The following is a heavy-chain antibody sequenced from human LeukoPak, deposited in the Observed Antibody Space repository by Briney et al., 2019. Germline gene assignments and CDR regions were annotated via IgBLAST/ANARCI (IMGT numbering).Heavy chain of an antibody. V-gene: IGHV4-61*01. D-gene: IGHD3-22*01. CDR3: ARYYYDSSGYYISAHFDY. CDR2: IYYSGST. CDR1: GGSFSSGSYY. Sequence: SETLSLTCAVSGGSFSSGSYYWSWIRQPPGKGLEWIGYIYYSGSTNYNPSLKSRVTISVDTSKNQFSLKLSSVTAADTAVYYCARYYYDSSGYYISAHFDYWGQGTLVTVSS. J-gene: IGHJ4*02.